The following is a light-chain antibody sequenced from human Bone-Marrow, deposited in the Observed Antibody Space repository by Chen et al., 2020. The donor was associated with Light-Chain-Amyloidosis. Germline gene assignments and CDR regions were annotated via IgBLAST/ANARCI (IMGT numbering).Light chain of an antibody. CDR2: DDS. Sequence: SYVLTQPSSVSVAPGQTATIACGGNNIGSTSVHWYQQTPGQAPLLVVYDDSDRPSGIPERWSGANAGNRAPRPISGVEAGDEAEYSGQVWDRGSDHPVFGGGTKLPVL. CDR1: NIGSTS. V-gene: IGLV3-21*02. CDR3: QVWDRGSDHPV. J-gene: IGLJ3*02.